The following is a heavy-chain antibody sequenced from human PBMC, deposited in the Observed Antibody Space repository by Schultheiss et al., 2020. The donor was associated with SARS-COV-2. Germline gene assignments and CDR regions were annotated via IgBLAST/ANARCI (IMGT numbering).Heavy chain of an antibody. D-gene: IGHD1-26*01. V-gene: IGHV4-59*01. CDR1: GGSITGYY. J-gene: IGHJ6*02. CDR3: ARVVGGPTFEAFYGMDV. Sequence: SETLSLTCTVSGGSITGYYWSWIRQPPGKGLEWIGYISYSGTTKYNPSLESRVSISVDTSKNQVSLKVRSVTAADTAVYYCARVVGGPTFEAFYGMDVWGQGTTVTVSS. CDR2: ISYSGTT.